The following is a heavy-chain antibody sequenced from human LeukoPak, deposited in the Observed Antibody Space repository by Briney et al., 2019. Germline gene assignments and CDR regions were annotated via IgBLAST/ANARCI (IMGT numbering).Heavy chain of an antibody. D-gene: IGHD3-10*01. CDR2: FYYSGST. Sequence: SETLSLTCTVSGGSIYSSNWWAWIRQPPGKGLGWIGSFYYSGSTYYNPSLKSRITISVDTSKNQFSLKLGSVTAADTAVYYCARHYGSEKGALGTLDYWGQGTLVTVSS. CDR3: ARHYGSEKGALGTLDY. CDR1: GGSIYSSNW. V-gene: IGHV4-39*01. J-gene: IGHJ4*02.